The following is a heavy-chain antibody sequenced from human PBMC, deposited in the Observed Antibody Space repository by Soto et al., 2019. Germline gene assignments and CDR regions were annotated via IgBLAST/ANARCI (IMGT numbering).Heavy chain of an antibody. D-gene: IGHD3-10*01. V-gene: IGHV4-59*01. Sequence: QVQLQESGPGLVKPSETLSLTCTVSGGSISSYYWSWIRQPPGKGLEWIGFIFYSGSTSYNPSLKSRDTIIINTTEYQSSLKLSSVTAADAAGYYGAVMTGDTGVRGDSWGQGTLVAASP. CDR2: IFYSGST. CDR3: AVMTGDTGVRGDS. CDR1: GGSISSYY. J-gene: IGHJ5*01.